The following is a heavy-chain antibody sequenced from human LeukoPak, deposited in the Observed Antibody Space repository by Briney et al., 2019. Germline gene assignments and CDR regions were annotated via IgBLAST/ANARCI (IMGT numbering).Heavy chain of an antibody. J-gene: IGHJ4*02. Sequence: GGSLRLSCAASGFTFSSSWMHWVRQAPGKGLVWVSRMNGDGSNIDYADSVKGRFTISRDNAKNTLYLQMNSLRAEDTAVYYCARNPRTDFDYWGQGTLVTVSS. D-gene: IGHD4-17*01. CDR1: GFTFSSSW. V-gene: IGHV3-74*01. CDR3: ARNPRTDFDY. CDR2: MNGDGSNI.